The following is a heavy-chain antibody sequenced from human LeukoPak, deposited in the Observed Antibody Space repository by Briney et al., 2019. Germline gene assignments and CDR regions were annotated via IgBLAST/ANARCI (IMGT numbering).Heavy chain of an antibody. CDR1: GFTFTSYS. CDR3: ARDCGSTSCYDTPDFDY. CDR2: ISDYSNTI. J-gene: IGHJ4*02. D-gene: IGHD2-2*01. Sequence: GGSLRLSCAASGFTFTSYSMNWVRQAPGKGLEWVSYISDYSNTIYYADSVKGRFTISRDNANNSLYLQMNSLRAEDTAVYYCARDCGSTSCYDTPDFDYWGQGTLVTVSS. V-gene: IGHV3-48*01.